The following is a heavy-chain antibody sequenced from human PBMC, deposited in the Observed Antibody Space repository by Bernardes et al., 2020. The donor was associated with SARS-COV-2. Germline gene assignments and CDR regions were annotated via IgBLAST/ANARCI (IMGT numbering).Heavy chain of an antibody. V-gene: IGHV5-51*01. CDR3: ARDWPRDIVVVPAAAPPDY. CDR2: IYPGDSDT. D-gene: IGHD2-2*01. Sequence: GESLKISCKGSGYSFSSYWIGWVRQMPGKGLEWMGIIYPGDSDTKYSPSFQGQVTISVDKSISTAYLQMNSLRAEDTAVYYCARDWPRDIVVVPAAAPPDYWGQGTLVTVSS. J-gene: IGHJ4*02. CDR1: GYSFSSYW.